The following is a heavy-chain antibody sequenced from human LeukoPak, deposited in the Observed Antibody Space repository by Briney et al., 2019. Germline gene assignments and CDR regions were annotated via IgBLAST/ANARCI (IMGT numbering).Heavy chain of an antibody. J-gene: IGHJ6*02. Sequence: PGGSLRLSCAASTFTFRSYAMTWVRQAPGKGLEWVSGIGGSGGSTSYADSVKGRFTISRDNSKNTLYLQMNSLRAEDAAVYYCAKSLREEWISYIFGFMDVWGQGTTVIVSS. CDR1: TFTFRSYA. D-gene: IGHD3-3*01. V-gene: IGHV3-23*01. CDR2: IGGSGGST. CDR3: AKSLREEWISYIFGFMDV.